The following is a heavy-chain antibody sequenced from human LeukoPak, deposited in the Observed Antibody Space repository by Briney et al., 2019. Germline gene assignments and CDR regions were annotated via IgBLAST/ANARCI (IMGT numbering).Heavy chain of an antibody. CDR3: ARAGGGHIPFDY. Sequence: GGSLRLSCAASGFTFSSYWMHWVRQAPGKGLVWVSRINSDGSSTSYADSVKGRFTISRDIAKNTLYLQMHSLRAEDTAVYYCARAGGGHIPFDYWGQGTLVTVSS. V-gene: IGHV3-74*01. CDR1: GFTFSSYW. D-gene: IGHD2-15*01. CDR2: INSDGSST. J-gene: IGHJ4*02.